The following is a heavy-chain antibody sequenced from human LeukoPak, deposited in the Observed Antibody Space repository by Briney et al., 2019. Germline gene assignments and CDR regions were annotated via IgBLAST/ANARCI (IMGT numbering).Heavy chain of an antibody. V-gene: IGHV4-59*01. CDR1: GGSITSYY. CDR2: IYYSGST. J-gene: IGHJ4*02. Sequence: SETLSLTCTVSGGSITSYYWSWIRQPPGKGLEWIGYIYYSGSTNYNPSLKSRVTISVDTSKNQFSLKVNSVTAADTAVYYCARAYYGSGRPFDYWGQGTLVTVSS. CDR3: ARAYYGSGRPFDY. D-gene: IGHD3-10*01.